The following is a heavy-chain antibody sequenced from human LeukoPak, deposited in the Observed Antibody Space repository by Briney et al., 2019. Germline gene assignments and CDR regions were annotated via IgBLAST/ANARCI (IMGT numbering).Heavy chain of an antibody. CDR2: INHSGST. D-gene: IGHD6-19*01. V-gene: IGHV4-34*01. Sequence: SETLSLTCIVSGGSFNNYYWSWIRQPPGKGLEWIGEINHSGSTNYNPSLKSRVTISVDTSKNQFSLKLSSVTAADTAVYYCARGAAGNVRDFDYWGQGTLVTVSS. CDR1: GGSFNNYY. CDR3: ARGAAGNVRDFDY. J-gene: IGHJ4*02.